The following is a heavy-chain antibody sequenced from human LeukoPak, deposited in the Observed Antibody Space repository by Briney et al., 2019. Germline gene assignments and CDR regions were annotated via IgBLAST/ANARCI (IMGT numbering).Heavy chain of an antibody. CDR2: INPSGGST. J-gene: IGHJ4*02. Sequence: ASVKVSCKASGYTFTSYYMHWVRQAPGQGLEWMGIINPSGGSTSYAQKFQGRVTMTRDMSTSTVHMELSSLRSEDTAVYYCARFNQRRSKDYWGQGTLVTVSS. D-gene: IGHD4-11*01. CDR1: GYTFTSYY. V-gene: IGHV1-46*01. CDR3: ARFNQRRSKDY.